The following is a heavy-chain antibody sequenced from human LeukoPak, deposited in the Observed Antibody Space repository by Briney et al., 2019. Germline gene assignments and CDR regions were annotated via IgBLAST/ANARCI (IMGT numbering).Heavy chain of an antibody. Sequence: GGSLRLSCAASGFPVSSNYMSWVRQAPGKGLEWVSVIYSGGSTYYADSVKGRSTISRDNSKNTLYLQMNSLRAEDTAVYYCAKNSGSYYWVDFWGQGTLVTVPS. J-gene: IGHJ4*02. CDR3: AKNSGSYYWVDF. D-gene: IGHD1-26*01. CDR1: GFPVSSNY. V-gene: IGHV3-53*01. CDR2: IYSGGST.